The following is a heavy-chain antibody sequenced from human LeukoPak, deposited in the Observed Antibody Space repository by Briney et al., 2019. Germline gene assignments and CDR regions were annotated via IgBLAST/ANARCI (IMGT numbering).Heavy chain of an antibody. V-gene: IGHV4-61*02. J-gene: IGHJ4*02. CDR1: GDSISSGDYY. CDR3: ARDEYYYGSGSYFFDY. CDR2: ISSSGST. Sequence: PSETLSLTCTVSGDSISSGDYYWSWIRQPAGKGLEWIGRISSSGSTNYNPSLKSRVTISVDTSKNQFSLKLSSVTAADTAVYYCARDEYYYGSGSYFFDYWGQGTLVTVSS. D-gene: IGHD3-10*01.